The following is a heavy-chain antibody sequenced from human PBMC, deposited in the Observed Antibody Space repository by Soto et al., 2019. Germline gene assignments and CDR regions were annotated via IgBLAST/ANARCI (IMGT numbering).Heavy chain of an antibody. CDR2: VYFSGNT. J-gene: IGHJ5*01. CDR1: GGSISSSSYS. V-gene: IGHV4-31*03. D-gene: IGHD3-22*01. Sequence: SSETLSLTCTVSGGSISSSSYSWSWIRQHPGKGLEWIGYVYFSGNTDYNPSLKSRVTISVDTYKKQFSLRLTSVTVADTAVYYCARLGYDSSGYTSWLDSCGQGNLVCV. CDR3: ARLGYDSSGYTSWLDS.